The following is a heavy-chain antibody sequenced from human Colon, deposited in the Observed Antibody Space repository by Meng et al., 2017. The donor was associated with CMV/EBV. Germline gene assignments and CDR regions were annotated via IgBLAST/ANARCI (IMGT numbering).Heavy chain of an antibody. CDR3: ASHSSYVWGSHH. Sequence: VQLVQSGGEVRMPGASVKVSCKASGYSFTGYYIHWVRQAPGQGLEWMGWMDPTTGRTDYAQKFQGTVTMTRDTSISTAYLELSRLTSDDTAVYYCASHSSYVWGSHHWGQGTLVTVFS. J-gene: IGHJ1*01. CDR1: GYSFTGYY. CDR2: MDPTTGRT. D-gene: IGHD3-16*01. V-gene: IGHV1-2*02.